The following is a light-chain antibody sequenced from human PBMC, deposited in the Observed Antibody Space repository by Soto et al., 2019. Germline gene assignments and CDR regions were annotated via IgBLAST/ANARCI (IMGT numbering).Light chain of an antibody. J-gene: IGLJ1*01. CDR3: SSFTYNRIYV. V-gene: IGLV2-14*03. Sequence: QSVLTQPTSVSGSPGQSISISCTGNHNDIGTYDYVSWYQQHPGRAPRLLIHGVTTRASGISDRFSASKSGLTASLTISGLQPQDEAHYYCSSFTYNRIYVLGHGTKGTVL. CDR2: GVT. CDR1: HNDIGTYDY.